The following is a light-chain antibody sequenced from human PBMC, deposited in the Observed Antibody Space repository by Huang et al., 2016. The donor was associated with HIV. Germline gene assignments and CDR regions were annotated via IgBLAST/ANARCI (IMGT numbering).Light chain of an antibody. CDR1: QAIGTY. Sequence: IQLTQSPTSLSASVGDRVTIACRASQAIGTYLNWVQQKPVRAPKLLISDVSSLHTGIPSRFIGSGSGTEFTLTIRGLQFDDFATYFCQQSYSALITFGQGTRLEIK. V-gene: IGKV1-39*01. CDR3: QQSYSALIT. CDR2: DVS. J-gene: IGKJ5*01.